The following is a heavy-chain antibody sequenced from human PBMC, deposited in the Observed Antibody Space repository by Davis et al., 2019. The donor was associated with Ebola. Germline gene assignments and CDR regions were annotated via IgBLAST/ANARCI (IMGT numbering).Heavy chain of an antibody. D-gene: IGHD3-22*01. V-gene: IGHV4-59*12. Sequence: MPSETLSLTCTVSGGSISSYYWSWIRQPPGKGLEWIGYIYYSGSTNYNPSLKSRVTISVDTSKNQFSLKLSSVTAADTAVYYCARDYFDSTGYYYVGLDLWGQGTLVTVSS. CDR2: IYYSGST. CDR1: GGSISSYY. CDR3: ARDYFDSTGYYYVGLDL. J-gene: IGHJ4*02.